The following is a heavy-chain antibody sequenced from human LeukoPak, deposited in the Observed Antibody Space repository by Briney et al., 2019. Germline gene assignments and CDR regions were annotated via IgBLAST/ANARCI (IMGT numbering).Heavy chain of an antibody. CDR1: GYTLTELS. Sequence: GAPVKVSCKVSGYTLTELSMHWVRQAPGKGLEWMGGFDPEDGETIYAQKFQGRVTMTEDTSTDTAYMELSSLRSEDTAAYYCATVTYSSSDDFDYWGQGTLVTVSS. J-gene: IGHJ4*02. CDR3: ATVTYSSSDDFDY. V-gene: IGHV1-24*01. CDR2: FDPEDGET. D-gene: IGHD6-6*01.